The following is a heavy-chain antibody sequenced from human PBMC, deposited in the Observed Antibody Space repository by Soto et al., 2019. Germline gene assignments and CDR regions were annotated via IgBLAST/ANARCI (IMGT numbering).Heavy chain of an antibody. CDR1: GGSISSGCDY. Sequence: QVQLQESGPGLVKPSQTLSLTCTVSGGSISSGCDYWSWIRQHPGKGLEWIGYIYYSGSTYYNPSLKSRVTLSVDTSKNHFYLKLSSVTAADTAVYYCARDNPYYYYGMDVWGQGTTVTVSS. J-gene: IGHJ6*02. V-gene: IGHV4-31*03. CDR2: IYYSGST. CDR3: ARDNPYYYYGMDV.